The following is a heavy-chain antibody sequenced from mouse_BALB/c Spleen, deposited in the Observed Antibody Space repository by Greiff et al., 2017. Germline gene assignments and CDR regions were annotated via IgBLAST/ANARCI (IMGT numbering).Heavy chain of an antibody. CDR3: ARGGGYLYYYAMDY. J-gene: IGHJ4*01. Sequence: QVHVKQSGPELVKPGASVRISCKASGYTFTSYYIHWVKQRPGQGLEWIGWIYPGNVNTKYNEKFKGKATLTADKSSSTAYMQLSSLTSEDSAVYFCARGGGYLYYYAMDYWGQGTSVTVSS. CDR1: GYTFTSYY. D-gene: IGHD2-2*01. CDR2: IYPGNVNT. V-gene: IGHV1S56*01.